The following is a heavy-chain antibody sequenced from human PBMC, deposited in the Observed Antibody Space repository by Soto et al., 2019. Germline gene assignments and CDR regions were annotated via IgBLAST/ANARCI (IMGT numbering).Heavy chain of an antibody. CDR1: GFTFSSYW. J-gene: IGHJ4*02. Sequence: GGSLRLSCAASGFTFSSYWMSWVRQAPGKGLEWVANIKQDGSEKYYVDSVKGRFTISRDNAKNSLYLQMNSLRAEGTAVYYCARVTSDSSGYYNDYWGQGTLVTVSS. CDR2: IKQDGSEK. V-gene: IGHV3-7*01. D-gene: IGHD3-22*01. CDR3: ARVTSDSSGYYNDY.